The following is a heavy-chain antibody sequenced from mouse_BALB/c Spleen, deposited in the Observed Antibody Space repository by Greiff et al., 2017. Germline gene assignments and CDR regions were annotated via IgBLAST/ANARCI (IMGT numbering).Heavy chain of an antibody. V-gene: IGHV2-9*02. Sequence: QVQLKESGPGLVAPSQSLSITCTVSGFSLTSYGVHWVRQPPGKGLEWLGVIWAGGSTNYNSALMSRLSISKDNSKSQVFLKMNSLQTDDTAMYYCARDEGSYDYWFAYWGQGTLVTVSA. CDR3: ARDEGSYDYWFAY. CDR2: IWAGGST. J-gene: IGHJ3*01. CDR1: GFSLTSYG. D-gene: IGHD2-4*01.